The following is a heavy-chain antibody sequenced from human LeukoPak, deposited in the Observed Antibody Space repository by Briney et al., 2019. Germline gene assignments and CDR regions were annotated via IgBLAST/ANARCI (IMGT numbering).Heavy chain of an antibody. CDR1: GYTFIDYT. J-gene: IGHJ4*02. CDR3: AREGVVTADFDY. V-gene: IGHV1-3*03. Sequence: GASVKVSCKASGYTFIDYTMHWLRQAPGQRLDWMGWINGGSGNTKYSPEFQGRVTMTRDTSTSTVYMELSSLRSEDTAVYYCAREGVVTADFDYWGQGTLVTVSS. D-gene: IGHD2-21*02. CDR2: INGGSGNT.